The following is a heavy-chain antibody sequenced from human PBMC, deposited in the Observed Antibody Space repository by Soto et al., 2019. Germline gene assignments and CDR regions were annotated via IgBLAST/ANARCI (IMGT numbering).Heavy chain of an antibody. CDR2: IRSKAYGGTT. CDR3: TAVPSSSWYASDY. Sequence: PGGSLRLSCTASGFTFGDYAMSWVRQAPGKGLEWVGFIRSKAYGGTTEYAASVKGRFTISRDDSKSIAYLQMNSLKTEDTAVYYCTAVPSSSWYASDYWGQGTLVTVSS. D-gene: IGHD6-13*01. V-gene: IGHV3-49*04. J-gene: IGHJ4*02. CDR1: GFTFGDYA.